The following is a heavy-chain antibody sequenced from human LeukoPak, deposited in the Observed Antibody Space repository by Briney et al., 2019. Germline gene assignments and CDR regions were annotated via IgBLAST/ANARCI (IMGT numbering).Heavy chain of an antibody. V-gene: IGHV3-66*01. Sequence: GGSLRLSCAASGFTVSSNYMSWVRQAPGKGLEWVSVIYSGGSTYYADSVKGRFTISRDNSKNTLFLQMNSLGAEDTAVYYCARDPTTDAFDLWGQGTLVTVSS. CDR2: IYSGGST. D-gene: IGHD4-17*01. J-gene: IGHJ3*01. CDR3: ARDPTTDAFDL. CDR1: GFTVSSNY.